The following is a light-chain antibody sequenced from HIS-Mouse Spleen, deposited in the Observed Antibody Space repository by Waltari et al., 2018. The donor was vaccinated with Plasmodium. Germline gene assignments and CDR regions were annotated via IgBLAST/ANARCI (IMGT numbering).Light chain of an antibody. J-gene: IGKJ1*01. V-gene: IGKV1-39*01. CDR3: QQSYSTWT. CDR1: QSISSY. CDR2: AAS. Sequence: DIQMTQSPSSLSAAVGEVVTITCRASQSISSYLNWYQQKPGKAPKLLIYAASSLQSGVPSRFSGSGSGTEFTLSISSLQPEDFATYYCQQSYSTWTFCQGTKVEIK.